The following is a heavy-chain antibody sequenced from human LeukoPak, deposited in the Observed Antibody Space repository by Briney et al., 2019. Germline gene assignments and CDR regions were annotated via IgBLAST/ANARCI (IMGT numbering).Heavy chain of an antibody. J-gene: IGHJ4*02. CDR3: AKSAPAAYYYDSSGYLGYFDY. D-gene: IGHD3-22*01. CDR2: ISGSGGST. CDR1: GFTFSSYA. Sequence: GGSLRLSCAVSGFTFSSYAMSWVRQAPGKGLEWVSAISGSGGSTYYADSVKGRFTISRDNSKNTLYLQMNSLRAEDTAVYYCAKSAPAAYYYDSSGYLGYFDYWGQGTLVTVSS. V-gene: IGHV3-23*01.